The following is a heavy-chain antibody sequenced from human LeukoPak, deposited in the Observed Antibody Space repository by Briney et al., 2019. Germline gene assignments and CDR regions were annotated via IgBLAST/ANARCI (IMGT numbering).Heavy chain of an antibody. V-gene: IGHV4-59*01. CDR3: ARQQLSQLYYFDN. J-gene: IGHJ4*02. CDR2: IYYTGST. Sequence: KPSETLSLTCAVYGGSFSSYYWSWIRQPPGKGLEWIGYIYYTGSTNYNPSLKSRVTISVDTSKNQFSLKLSSVTAADTAVYYCARQQLSQLYYFDNWGQGTLVTVSS. CDR1: GGSFSSYY. D-gene: IGHD6-13*01.